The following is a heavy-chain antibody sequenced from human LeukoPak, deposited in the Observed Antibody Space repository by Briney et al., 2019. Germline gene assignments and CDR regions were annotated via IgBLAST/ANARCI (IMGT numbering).Heavy chain of an antibody. CDR2: ISSSGGST. D-gene: IGHD3-10*01. CDR3: ARHLLWFGELSGGFDY. Sequence: GGSLRLSCAASRFTFSSYGMSWVRQAPGKGLEWVSGISSSGGSTYYADSVKGRFTISRDNSRNTLYLQMNSLRAEDTAVYYCARHLLWFGELSGGFDYWGQGTLVTVSS. J-gene: IGHJ4*02. V-gene: IGHV3-23*01. CDR1: RFTFSSYG.